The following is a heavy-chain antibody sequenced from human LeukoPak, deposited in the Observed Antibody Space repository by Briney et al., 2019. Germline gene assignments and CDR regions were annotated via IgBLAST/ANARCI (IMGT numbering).Heavy chain of an antibody. V-gene: IGHV4-34*01. CDR1: GGSFSGYY. D-gene: IGHD2-15*01. CDR3: ARGLYCSGGSCYSQGYYYGMDV. Sequence: SETLSLTCAVYGGSFSGYYWSWIRQPPGKGLEWIGEINHSGSTNYNPSLKSRVTISVDTSKNQFSLKLSSVTAADTAVYYCARGLYCSGGSCYSQGYYYGMDVWGKGTTVTVSS. CDR2: INHSGST. J-gene: IGHJ6*04.